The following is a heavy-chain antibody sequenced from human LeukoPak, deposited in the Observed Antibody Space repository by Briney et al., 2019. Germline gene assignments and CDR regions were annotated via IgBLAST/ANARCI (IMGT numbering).Heavy chain of an antibody. CDR3: ARGDYDYVWGSFLSLDV. D-gene: IGHD3-16*01. V-gene: IGHV4-61*02. J-gene: IGHJ6*02. Sequence: SQTLSLNCTVSGGSISSGSYYWSWIRQPAGKGLEWIGRIYTSGSTNYNPSLKSRVTISVDTSKNQFSLKLSSVTAADTAVYYCARGDYDYVWGSFLSLDVWGQGTTVTVSS. CDR2: IYTSGST. CDR1: GGSISSGSYY.